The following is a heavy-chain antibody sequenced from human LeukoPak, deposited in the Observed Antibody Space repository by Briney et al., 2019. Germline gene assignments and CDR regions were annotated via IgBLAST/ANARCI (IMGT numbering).Heavy chain of an antibody. CDR2: ISYDGSKK. CDR1: GFTFSSYA. Sequence: GGSLRLSCAASGFTFSSYAMHWVRQAPGKGLEWVAVISYDGSKKYYADSVKGRFTISRDNSKNTLYLQMNSLRAEDTAVYYCAKSRSRNMITFGGVENWFDPWGQGTLVTVSS. D-gene: IGHD3-16*01. V-gene: IGHV3-30*18. J-gene: IGHJ5*02. CDR3: AKSRSRNMITFGGVENWFDP.